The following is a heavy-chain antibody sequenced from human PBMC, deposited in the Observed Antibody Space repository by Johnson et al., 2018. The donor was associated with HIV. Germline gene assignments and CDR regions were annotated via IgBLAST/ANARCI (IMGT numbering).Heavy chain of an antibody. CDR3: AIGRGEFPRHAFDI. CDR2: IWYDGSNN. V-gene: IGHV3-33*08. Sequence: QVQLVESGGGWVKPGGSLRLYCAASGFSFSDYYMSWIRQAPGKGLEWVAVIWYDGSNNYYADSVKGRFTISKDNSRNTLFLHMNSLRADDTAVYYCAIGRGEFPRHAFDIWGQGTMVTVSS. CDR1: GFSFSDYY. J-gene: IGHJ3*02. D-gene: IGHD3-10*01.